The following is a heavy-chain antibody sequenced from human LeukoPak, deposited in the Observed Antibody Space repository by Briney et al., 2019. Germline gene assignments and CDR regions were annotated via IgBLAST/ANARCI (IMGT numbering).Heavy chain of an antibody. V-gene: IGHV1-2*02. CDR2: INPNSGGT. D-gene: IGHD6-13*01. CDR3: ARDFDLMGKLDFDY. CDR1: GYTFTGYY. J-gene: IGHJ4*02. Sequence: ASVKVSCKASGYTFTGYYMHWVRQAPGQGLEWMGWINPNSGGTNYAQKFQGRVTMTRDTSISTAYMELTRLRSDDTALYYCARDFDLMGKLDFDYWGQGTLVTVSS.